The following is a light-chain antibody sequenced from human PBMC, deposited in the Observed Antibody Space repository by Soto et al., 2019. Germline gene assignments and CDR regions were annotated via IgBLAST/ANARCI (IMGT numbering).Light chain of an antibody. CDR1: QRVNSK. CDR2: HAA. V-gene: IGKV3D-15*02. J-gene: IGKJ5*01. CDR3: QQYGTLPIT. Sequence: EIVMTQSPATLSLSAGQRATLSCRASQRVNSKLAWYQQRPGQSPRVVIYHAASRATGIPARFGGSGSGTDFTLTIGSLEPEDFALYYCQQYGTLPITFGQGTRLEIK.